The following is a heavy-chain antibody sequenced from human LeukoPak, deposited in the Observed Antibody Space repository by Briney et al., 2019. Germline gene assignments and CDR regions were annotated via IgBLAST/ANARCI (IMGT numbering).Heavy chain of an antibody. V-gene: IGHV1-24*01. CDR1: GYTLTELS. CDR3: ARDIGGGRWGYCSGGRCLKRDY. Sequence: ASVKVSCKVSGYTLTELSMHWVRQAPGKGLEWMGGFDPEDGETIYAQKFQGRVTITADKSTSTAYMELSSLRSEDTAVHYCARDIGGGRWGYCSGGRCLKRDYWGQGTLVTVSS. J-gene: IGHJ4*02. D-gene: IGHD2-15*01. CDR2: FDPEDGET.